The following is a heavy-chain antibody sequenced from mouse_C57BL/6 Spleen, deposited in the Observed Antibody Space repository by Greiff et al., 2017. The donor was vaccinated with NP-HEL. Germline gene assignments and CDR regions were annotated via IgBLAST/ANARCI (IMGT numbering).Heavy chain of an antibody. D-gene: IGHD1-1*01. V-gene: IGHV1-22*01. CDR1: GYTFTDYN. CDR2: INPNNGGT. CDR3: ARSYGSSYDYAMDY. J-gene: IGHJ4*01. Sequence: VQLKQSGPELVKPGASVKMSCKASGYTFTDYNMHWVKQSHGKSLEWIGYINPNNGGTSYNQKFKGKATLTVNKSSSTAYMALRSLTSEDSAVYYCARSYGSSYDYAMDYWGQGTSVTVSS.